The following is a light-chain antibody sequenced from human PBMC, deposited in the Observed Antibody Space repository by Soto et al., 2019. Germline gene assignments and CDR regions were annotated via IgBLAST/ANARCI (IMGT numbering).Light chain of an antibody. CDR2: RVS. Sequence: IVMTQSPLSLPVTLGQPASISCRSSQSLVNSDGNTYLHWFQQRPGQSPRRLMYRVSNRDSGVPDRFGGSGSGTDFTLRFSRVEAEDVGVYYCMQGTHWPWTFGQGTKVDIK. CDR3: MQGTHWPWT. V-gene: IGKV2-30*01. J-gene: IGKJ1*01. CDR1: QSLVNSDGNTY.